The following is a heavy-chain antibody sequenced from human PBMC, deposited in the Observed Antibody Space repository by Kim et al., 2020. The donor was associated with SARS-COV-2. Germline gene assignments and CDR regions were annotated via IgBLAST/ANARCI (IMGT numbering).Heavy chain of an antibody. CDR1: GGTFSSYA. J-gene: IGHJ4*02. CDR3: ARDFGVAQEIYFDY. Sequence: SVKVSCKASGGTFSSYAISWVRQAPGQGLEWMGGIISIFGTANYAQKFQGRVTITADESTSTAYMELSSLRSEDTAVYYCARDFGVAQEIYFDYWGQGTLVTVSS. D-gene: IGHD3-3*01. CDR2: IISIFGTA. V-gene: IGHV1-69*13.